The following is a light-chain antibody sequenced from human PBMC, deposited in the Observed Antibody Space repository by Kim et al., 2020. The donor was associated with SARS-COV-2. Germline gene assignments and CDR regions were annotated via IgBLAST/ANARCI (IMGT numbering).Light chain of an antibody. J-gene: IGLJ1*01. V-gene: IGLV2-14*03. CDR3: NSYTGTVTAYV. CDR2: DVK. Sequence: SITISCTGTSSDVGTYDYVSWYRQYPGQAPKLIIYDVKKRPSGVSLRFSGSKSGNTASLTISGLQSDDEADYYCNSYTGTVTAYVFGSGTKVTVL. CDR1: SSDVGTYDY.